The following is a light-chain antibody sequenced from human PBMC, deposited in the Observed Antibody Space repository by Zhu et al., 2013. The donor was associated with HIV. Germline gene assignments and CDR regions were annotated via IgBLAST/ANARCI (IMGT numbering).Light chain of an antibody. V-gene: IGLV2-23*02. J-gene: IGLJ1*01. CDR1: DSDIGDYNF. CDR2: EVT. Sequence: HSALTQPASVSGSPGQSITISCTGTDSDIGDYNFVSWYQQHPGKVPKLLIFEVTNRPSGVSDRFSGSKSGNLASLTISGLQTEDEADYYCCSYAGSSTYVFGTGTEVTVL. CDR3: CSYAGSSTYV.